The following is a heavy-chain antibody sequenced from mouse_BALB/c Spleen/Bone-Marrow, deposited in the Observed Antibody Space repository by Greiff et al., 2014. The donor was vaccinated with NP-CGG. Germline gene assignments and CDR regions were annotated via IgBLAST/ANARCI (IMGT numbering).Heavy chain of an antibody. Sequence: EVQLQQSGPELVKPGASVKMSCKASGYTFTSYVMHWVKQKPGQGLEWIGYINPYNDGTKYNEKFKGKATLTSDKSSSTAYMELSSLTSEDSAVYYCARKVWYYAMDYWGQGPSVTVSS. D-gene: IGHD2-10*02. V-gene: IGHV1-14*01. CDR1: GYTFTSYV. J-gene: IGHJ4*01. CDR2: INPYNDGT. CDR3: ARKVWYYAMDY.